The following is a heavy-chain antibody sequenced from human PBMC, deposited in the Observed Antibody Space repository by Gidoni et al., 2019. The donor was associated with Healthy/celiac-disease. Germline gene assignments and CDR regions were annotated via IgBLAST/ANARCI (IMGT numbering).Heavy chain of an antibody. CDR3: TTDRYCSGGSCYSHYYGMDV. V-gene: IGHV3-15*01. CDR1: GFTFSNSS. D-gene: IGHD2-15*01. Sequence: EVQLVESGGGLVQPGGSLRLSCAASGFTFSNSSLIWVRPAPGKGLEWVGRIKSKTDGGTTDYAAPVKGRFTISRDDSKNTLYLQMNSLKTEDTAVYYCTTDRYCSGGSCYSHYYGMDVWGQGTTVTVSS. J-gene: IGHJ6*02. CDR2: IKSKTDGGTT.